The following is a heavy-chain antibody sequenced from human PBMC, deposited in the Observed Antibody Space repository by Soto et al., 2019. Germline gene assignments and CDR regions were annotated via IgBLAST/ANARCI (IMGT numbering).Heavy chain of an antibody. CDR1: GGSISSSSYY. CDR3: ARARLHQYYFDY. CDR2: TYYSGST. J-gene: IGHJ4*02. Sequence: SETLSLTCTVSGGSISSSSYYWGWIRQPPGKGLEWIGSTYYSGSTYYNPSLKSRVTISVDTSKNQFSLKLSSVTAADTAVYYCARARLHQYYFDYWGQGTLVTVS. D-gene: IGHD4-4*01. V-gene: IGHV4-39*01.